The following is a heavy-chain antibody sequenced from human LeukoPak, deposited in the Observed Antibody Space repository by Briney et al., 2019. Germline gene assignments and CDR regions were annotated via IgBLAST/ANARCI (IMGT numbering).Heavy chain of an antibody. CDR3: ASLRSLPAYCGGDCYFSWYFDL. D-gene: IGHD2-21*01. CDR1: GGSISSSSYY. CDR2: IYYSGST. V-gene: IGHV4-39*01. Sequence: SETLSLTCTVSGGSISSSSYYWGWIRQPPRKGLEWIGSIYYSGSTYYNPSLKSRVTISVDTSKNQFSLKLSSVTAADTAVYYCASLRSLPAYCGGDCYFSWYFDLWGRGTLVTVSS. J-gene: IGHJ2*01.